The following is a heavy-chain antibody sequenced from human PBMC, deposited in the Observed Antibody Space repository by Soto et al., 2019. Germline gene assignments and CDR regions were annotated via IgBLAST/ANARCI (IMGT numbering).Heavy chain of an antibody. J-gene: IGHJ4*02. CDR2: VIPISGRA. D-gene: IGHD6-19*01. V-gene: IGHV1-69*05. CDR1: GDTFSSYA. CDR3: GRGPHSRGWYSSFAY. Sequence: SVKVSCKASGDTFSSYAINWVRQAPGQGLEWMGGVIPISGRAGYAQKCQGRVPMTTDESTNTDYMELSNLRCEHTAVYNCGRGPHSRGWYSSFAYWGQGNLVTVS.